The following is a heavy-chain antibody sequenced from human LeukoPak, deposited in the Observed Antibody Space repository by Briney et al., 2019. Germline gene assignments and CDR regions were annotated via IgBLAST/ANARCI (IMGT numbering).Heavy chain of an antibody. Sequence: PGRSLRLSCAASGFTFSSYGMHWVRQAPGKGLEWVAVISYDGSNKYYADSVKGRFTISRDNSKNTLYLQMNSLRAEDTAVYYCAKVGHDPNGQDYWGQGTLVTVSS. CDR1: GFTFSSYG. CDR3: AKVGHDPNGQDY. D-gene: IGHD5-12*01. V-gene: IGHV3-30*18. CDR2: ISYDGSNK. J-gene: IGHJ4*02.